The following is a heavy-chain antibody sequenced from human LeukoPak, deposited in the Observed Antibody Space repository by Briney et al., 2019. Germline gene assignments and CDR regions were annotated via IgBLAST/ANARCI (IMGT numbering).Heavy chain of an antibody. CDR1: GFTFSSYS. D-gene: IGHD3-10*01. CDR2: ISSSSSYI. V-gene: IGHV3-21*01. J-gene: IGHJ5*02. CDR3: ARDRVGDYYGSGSPNWFDP. Sequence: GGSLRLSCAASGFTFSSYSMNWVRQAPGKGLEWVSSISSSSSYIYYADSVKGRFTIPRDNAKNSLYLQMNSLRAEDTAVYYCARDRVGDYYGSGSPNWFDPWGQGTLVTVSS.